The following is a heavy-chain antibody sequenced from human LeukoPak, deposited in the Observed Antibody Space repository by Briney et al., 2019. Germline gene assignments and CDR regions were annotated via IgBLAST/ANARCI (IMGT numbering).Heavy chain of an antibody. CDR1: GGSISSSSYY. CDR3: ASSPYYYDSSGYPDYFDY. J-gene: IGHJ4*02. Sequence: PSETLSLTCTVSGGSISSSSYYWGWIRQPPGKGLEWIGEINHSGRTNYNPSLKSRVTISVDTSKKQFSLKLSSVTAADTAVYYCASSPYYYDSSGYPDYFDYWGQGTLVTVSS. CDR2: INHSGRT. D-gene: IGHD3-22*01. V-gene: IGHV4-39*07.